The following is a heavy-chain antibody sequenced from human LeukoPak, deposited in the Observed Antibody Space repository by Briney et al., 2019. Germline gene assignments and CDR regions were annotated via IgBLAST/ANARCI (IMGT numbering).Heavy chain of an antibody. D-gene: IGHD3-16*01. CDR3: ARWRSDEGYFDY. CDR2: IYYSGST. CDR1: GYSISSGYY. V-gene: IGHV4-38-2*02. J-gene: IGHJ4*02. Sequence: PSETLSLTCTVSGYSISSGYYWGWIRQPPGKGLEWIGSIYYSGSTYYNPSLKSRVTISVDTSKNQFSLKLSSVTAADTAVYYCARWRSDEGYFDYWGQGTLVTVSS.